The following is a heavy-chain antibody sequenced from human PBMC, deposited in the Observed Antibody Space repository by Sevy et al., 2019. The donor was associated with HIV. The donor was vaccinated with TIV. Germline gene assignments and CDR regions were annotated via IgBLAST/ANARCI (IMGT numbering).Heavy chain of an antibody. CDR1: GFTFSSYS. CDR2: ISSSSSYI. Sequence: GGSLRLSCAASGFTFSSYSMIWVRQAPGKGLEWVSSISSSSSYIYYADSVKGRFTISRDNAKNSLYLQMNSLRAEDTAVYYCAREGQQLVSYWGQGTLVTVSS. D-gene: IGHD6-13*01. J-gene: IGHJ4*02. CDR3: AREGQQLVSY. V-gene: IGHV3-21*01.